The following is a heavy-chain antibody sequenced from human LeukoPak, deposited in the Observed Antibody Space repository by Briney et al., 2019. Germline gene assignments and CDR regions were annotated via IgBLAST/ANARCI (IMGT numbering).Heavy chain of an antibody. D-gene: IGHD1-26*01. Sequence: GGSLRLSCATSGFTFSAYSMIWVRQTPGKGLECLSYITSSSDSIHYADSVRGRFTVSRDNAKNSLYLQMNSLRDEDTAVYYCARDPGYSRPSSYGYFDHWGQGALATVSS. CDR1: GFTFSAYS. CDR3: ARDPGYSRPSSYGYFDH. V-gene: IGHV3-48*02. CDR2: ITSSSDSI. J-gene: IGHJ4*02.